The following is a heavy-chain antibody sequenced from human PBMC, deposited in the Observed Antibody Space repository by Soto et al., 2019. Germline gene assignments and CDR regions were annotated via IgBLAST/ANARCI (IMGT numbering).Heavy chain of an antibody. J-gene: IGHJ4*02. CDR1: VGSVSSDTYY. V-gene: IGHV4-61*01. CDR3: TRAVTTEDYFDY. D-gene: IGHD4-17*01. CDR2: IFYSGSS. Sequence: SETLCITCTVSVGSVSSDTYYWSWIRQPPGKGLEWIGYIFYSGSSNYNPSLKSRVTISVETSKNQFSLRLSSVTAADTAVYYCTRAVTTEDYFDYWGQGTLVTVSS.